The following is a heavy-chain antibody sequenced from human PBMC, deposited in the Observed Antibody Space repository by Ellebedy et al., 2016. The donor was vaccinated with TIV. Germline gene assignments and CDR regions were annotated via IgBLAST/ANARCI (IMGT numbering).Heavy chain of an antibody. D-gene: IGHD3-10*01. CDR3: ARGRYGSGSF. V-gene: IGHV4-34*01. CDR2: INHSGST. Sequence: SETLSLTXAVYGGSFSGYYWSWIRQPPGKGLEWIGEINHSGSTNYNPSLKSRVTISVDTSKNQFSLKLSSVTAADTAVYYCARGRYGSGSFWGQGTLVTVSS. CDR1: GGSFSGYY. J-gene: IGHJ4*02.